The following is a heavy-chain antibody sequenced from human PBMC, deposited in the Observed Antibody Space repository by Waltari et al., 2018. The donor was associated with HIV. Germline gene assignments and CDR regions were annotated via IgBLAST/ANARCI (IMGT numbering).Heavy chain of an antibody. Sequence: PGESVRLSCASSGFTVSMYSMTWVRQSSGKGLEWFSSISECGDKTDYLDSVKGRFIVSRDNSKNTVSLQISGVRVQDTALYYCTKTFVVIREAPQYFDTWGHGTLLTVS. CDR2: ISECGDKT. D-gene: IGHD2-21*01. CDR3: TKTFVVIREAPQYFDT. V-gene: IGHV3-23*01. CDR1: GFTVSMYS. J-gene: IGHJ4*01.